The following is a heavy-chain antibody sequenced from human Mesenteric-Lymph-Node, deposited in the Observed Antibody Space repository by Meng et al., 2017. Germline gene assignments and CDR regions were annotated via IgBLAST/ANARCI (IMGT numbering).Heavy chain of an antibody. D-gene: IGHD6-13*01. CDR3: XXGLAAPVQRGWFDP. CDR2: IYYSGST. V-gene: IGHV4-31*03. Sequence: QVQLQESGPVLVKPSQTLSLTCTVSGGSISSGGYYWSWIRQHPGKGLEWIGYIYYSGSTYYNPSLKSRVTISVDTSKNQFSLKLSSVTAADTAVYYCXXGLAAPVQRGWFDPWGQGTLVTVSS. CDR1: GGSISSGGYY. J-gene: IGHJ5*02.